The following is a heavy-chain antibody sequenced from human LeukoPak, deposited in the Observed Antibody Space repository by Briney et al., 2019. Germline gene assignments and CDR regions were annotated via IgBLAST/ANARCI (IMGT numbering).Heavy chain of an antibody. CDR3: ARTYSSSWTPYYFDY. V-gene: IGHV4-59*01. CDR2: IYHSGST. Sequence: KPSETPSLTCTVSGYSITTYYWSWIRQSPGKGLERFGYIYHSGSTNYNPSLENRVTISVDTSKNQFSLKLSSVTAADTAVYYCARTYSSSWTPYYFDYWGQGILVTVSS. J-gene: IGHJ4*02. CDR1: GYSITTYY. D-gene: IGHD6-6*01.